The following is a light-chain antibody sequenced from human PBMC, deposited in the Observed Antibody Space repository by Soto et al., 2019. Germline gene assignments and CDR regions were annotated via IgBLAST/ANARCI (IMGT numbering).Light chain of an antibody. CDR2: KAS. CDR1: QSINKW. CDR3: QHYSDYSRT. Sequence: DRQRAVSPYTVVAGGGARVTITCRASQSINKWMAWYQLKPGKAPQLLIYKASSLQSGVPSRFSGSGSGTELPLTITSPQPDDIATYVFQHYSDYSRTFGQGTKVDIK. J-gene: IGKJ1*01. V-gene: IGKV1-5*03.